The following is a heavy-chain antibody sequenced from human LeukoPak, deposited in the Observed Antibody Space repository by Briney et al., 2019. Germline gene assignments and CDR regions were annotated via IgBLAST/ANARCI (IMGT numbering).Heavy chain of an antibody. CDR3: ARGISVNALDI. CDR1: GYTFTSYD. D-gene: IGHD6-19*01. J-gene: IGHJ3*02. CDR2: MNPNSGNT. Sequence: WASLKLSCKASGYTFTSYDMNWVRRAPGQGLEWMGCMNPNSGNTYYAHKFQGRVTMTRNTSISTAYMELSSLRAEDTAVYYCARGISVNALDIWGQGTMVTVSS. V-gene: IGHV1-8*01.